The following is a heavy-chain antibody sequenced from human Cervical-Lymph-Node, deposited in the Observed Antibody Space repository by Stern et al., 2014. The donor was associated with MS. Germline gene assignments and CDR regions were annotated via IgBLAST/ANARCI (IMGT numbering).Heavy chain of an antibody. CDR3: ARGRAIVGLDY. V-gene: IGHV3-30*04. J-gene: IGHJ4*02. Sequence: VQLVESGGGVVQPGRSLRLSCAASGFTFGSYAMYWVRQAPGQGLEWVTVISYDGGTKYYADSVKGRFTVSRDNSKSTFDLQMSSLRPEDTAVYYCARGRAIVGLDYWGQGTLVTVSS. D-gene: IGHD1-26*01. CDR1: GFTFGSYA. CDR2: ISYDGGTK.